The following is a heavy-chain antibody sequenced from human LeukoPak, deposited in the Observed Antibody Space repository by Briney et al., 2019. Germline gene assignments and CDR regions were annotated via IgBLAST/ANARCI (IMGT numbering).Heavy chain of an antibody. D-gene: IGHD6-6*01. J-gene: IGHJ4*02. Sequence: ASVKVSCKASGYTFTGYYMHWVRQAPGQGLEWMGWINPNSGGTNYAQKFQGRVSMTTGTSTTTAYMELRSLRSDDTAMYYCARSYSSSSNFDYWGQGTLVTVSS. CDR3: ARSYSSSSNFDY. V-gene: IGHV1-2*02. CDR2: INPNSGGT. CDR1: GYTFTGYY.